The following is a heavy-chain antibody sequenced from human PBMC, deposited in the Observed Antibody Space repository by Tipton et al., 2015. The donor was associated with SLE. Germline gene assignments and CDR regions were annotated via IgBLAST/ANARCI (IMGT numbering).Heavy chain of an antibody. Sequence: TLSLTCAVYGGSFSGYYWSWIRQPPGKGLEWIGTAYYSGTTYYNPSLKSRVTISVDTSKNQFSLKLSSLTAADTAVYFCARHGTNGYCSGGSCSPGAWFDPWGQGTLVTVSS. J-gene: IGHJ5*02. V-gene: IGHV4-34*01. CDR1: GGSFSGYY. CDR3: ARHGTNGYCSGGSCSPGAWFDP. D-gene: IGHD2-15*01. CDR2: AYYSGTT.